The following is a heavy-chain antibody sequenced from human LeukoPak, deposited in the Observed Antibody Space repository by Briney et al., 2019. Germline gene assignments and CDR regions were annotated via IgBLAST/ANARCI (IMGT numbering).Heavy chain of an antibody. CDR3: VPLTDGSIDY. V-gene: IGHV3-66*01. J-gene: IGHJ4*02. CDR1: TFTVSTNY. D-gene: IGHD3-10*01. Sequence: PGGSLRLSCAASTFTVSTNYMTWVRQAPGKGLEWVSMIYTGGSPYYADSVKGRFTISRDNSKNTLNLQMNSLRAEGTAVYYCVPLTDGSIDYWGRGTLVSVSS. CDR2: IYTGGSP.